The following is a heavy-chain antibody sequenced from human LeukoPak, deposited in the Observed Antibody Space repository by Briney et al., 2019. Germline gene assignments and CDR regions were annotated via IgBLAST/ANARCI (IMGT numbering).Heavy chain of an antibody. CDR1: GFTFSDYY. J-gene: IGHJ4*02. CDR2: ISSSGSPI. D-gene: IGHD3-10*01. Sequence: PGGSLRLSCAASGFTFSDYYMSWIRQAPGKGLEWVSYISSSGSPIYYADSVKGRFTISRDNAKNSLYLQMNSLRAEDTAVYYCARDLLYGVRGVNGYWGQGTLVTVSS. CDR3: ARDLLYGVRGVNGY. V-gene: IGHV3-11*01.